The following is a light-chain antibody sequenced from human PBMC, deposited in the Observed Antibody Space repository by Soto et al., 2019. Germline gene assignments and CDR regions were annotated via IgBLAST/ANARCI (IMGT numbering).Light chain of an antibody. CDR3: QQYNSYSGT. V-gene: IGKV1-5*01. J-gene: IGKJ2*01. CDR2: DAS. CDR1: QGIGTW. Sequence: DIPMTQSPSTLSASVGDRVTITCRASQGIGTWLAWYQQKPGKAPNLLIYDASSLESGVPSRFSGSGSGAEFTLTISSLQPDDSATYYCQQYNSYSGTFGQGTKLQIK.